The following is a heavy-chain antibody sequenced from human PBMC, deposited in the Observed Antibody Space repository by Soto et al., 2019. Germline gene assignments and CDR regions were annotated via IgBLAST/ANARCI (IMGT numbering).Heavy chain of an antibody. CDR2: IRGSGSST. J-gene: IGHJ4*02. CDR1: GFTFSSYT. D-gene: IGHD7-27*01. Sequence: EVQLLESGGGLVEPGGSRRLSCAASGFTFSSYTMGWVRQAPGKGLEWVSTIRGSGSSTYSAVSVKGRFTISRDNSKNPLYLQMNSLRVEDTAIYYCAKAWGIDYWGQGTLVTVSS. CDR3: AKAWGIDY. V-gene: IGHV3-23*01.